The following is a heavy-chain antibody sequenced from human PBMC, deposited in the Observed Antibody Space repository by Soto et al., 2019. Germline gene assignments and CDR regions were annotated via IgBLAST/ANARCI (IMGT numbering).Heavy chain of an antibody. CDR1: GGTFSSYP. CDR3: ARVGHITNYGMAV. J-gene: IGHJ6*02. CDR2: IIPFFGTS. D-gene: IGHD1-26*01. V-gene: IGHV1-69*01. Sequence: QVQLVQSGAEVKKPGSSVKVSCEASGGTFSSYPINWVRQAPGQGLEWMGGIIPFFGTSNYAQKFQGRVTITADDSTSTAYVELRSLGSEDTAVYYCARVGHITNYGMAVWGQGTTVTVSS.